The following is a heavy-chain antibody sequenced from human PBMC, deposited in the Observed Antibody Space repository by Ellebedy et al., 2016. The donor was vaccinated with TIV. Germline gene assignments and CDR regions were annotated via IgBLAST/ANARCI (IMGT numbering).Heavy chain of an antibody. V-gene: IGHV4-38-2*02. Sequence: MPSETLSLTCSVSGSSISSGYYWGWLRQPPGRGLARIGSMFHSGSTYYSQSLKSRVTISVDTSKNQLSLRLSSVTAADTDVYYCARDGAGRWDYWGPGTLVTVSS. CDR1: GSSISSGYY. J-gene: IGHJ4*02. D-gene: IGHD4-23*01. CDR2: MFHSGST. CDR3: ARDGAGRWDY.